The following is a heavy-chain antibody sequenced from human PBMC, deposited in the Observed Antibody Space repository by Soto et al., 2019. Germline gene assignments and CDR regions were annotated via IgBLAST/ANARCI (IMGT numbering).Heavy chain of an antibody. CDR2: ISGSVGST. D-gene: IGHD1-20*01. CDR3: AKPRYNWIEYFQH. V-gene: IGHV3-23*01. CDR1: GFTFSSYA. Sequence: GGSLRLSCAASGFTFSSYAMSWVRQAPGKGLEWVSAISGSVGSTYYADSVKGRFTISRDNSKNTLYLQMNSLRAEDTAVYYCAKPRYNWIEYFQHWGQGTLVTVSS. J-gene: IGHJ1*01.